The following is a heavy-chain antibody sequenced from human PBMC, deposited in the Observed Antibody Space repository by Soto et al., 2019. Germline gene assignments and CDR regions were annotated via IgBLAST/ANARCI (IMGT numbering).Heavy chain of an antibody. J-gene: IGHJ4*02. CDR1: GFTFSSHS. CDR3: EREKHPGSYSPFDY. D-gene: IGHD1-26*01. CDR2: ISTGGNSI. Sequence: PGGSLRLSCTASGFTFSSHSMSWVRQAPGKGLEWVSYISTGGNSIYYAASVKGRFTISRDNGKGSLFLQMSSLRDEDSALYFCEREKHPGSYSPFDYWGQGTLVTVSS. V-gene: IGHV3-48*02.